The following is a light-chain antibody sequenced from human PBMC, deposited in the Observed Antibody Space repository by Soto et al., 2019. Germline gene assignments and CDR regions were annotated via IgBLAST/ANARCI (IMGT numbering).Light chain of an antibody. V-gene: IGLV2-14*03. CDR1: SSGVGGYNY. J-gene: IGLJ1*01. CDR2: DVS. CDR3: SSYTSSSLYV. Sequence: QSALTQPASVSGSPGQSITISCTGTSSGVGGYNYVSWYHLHPGKAPKLMIYDVSDRPSGVSNRFSGSKSGNTASLTISGLQAEDEADYYCSSYTSSSLYVFGTGTKLTVL.